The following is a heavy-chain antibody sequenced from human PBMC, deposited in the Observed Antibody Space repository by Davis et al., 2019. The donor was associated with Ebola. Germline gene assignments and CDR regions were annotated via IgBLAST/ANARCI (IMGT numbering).Heavy chain of an antibody. CDR1: GISFSNYG. Sequence: PGGSLRLSCAASGISFSNYGMFWVRQAPGKVMEWVAVISPDGSDKNYADSGKGRFTISRDNSKNTLDLQMNSLRPEDTAVYYCTKDSLASIVFGVFHIWGQGTMVTVSS. D-gene: IGHD5-24*01. J-gene: IGHJ3*02. CDR2: ISPDGSDK. V-gene: IGHV3-30*18. CDR3: TKDSLASIVFGVFHI.